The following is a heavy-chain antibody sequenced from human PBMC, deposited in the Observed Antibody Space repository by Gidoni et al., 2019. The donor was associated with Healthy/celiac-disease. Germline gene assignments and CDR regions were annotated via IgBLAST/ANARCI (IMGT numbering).Heavy chain of an antibody. D-gene: IGHD2-15*01. Sequence: QVQLVESGGGVVQPGRSLRLSCAASGFTFSSYGMHWVRQAPGKGLEWVAVIWYDGSNKYYADSVKDRFTISRDNSKNTLYLQMNSLRAEDTAVYYCARACGGSCYSGVKDYWGQGTLVTVSS. J-gene: IGHJ4*02. V-gene: IGHV3-33*01. CDR3: ARACGGSCYSGVKDY. CDR2: IWYDGSNK. CDR1: GFTFSSYG.